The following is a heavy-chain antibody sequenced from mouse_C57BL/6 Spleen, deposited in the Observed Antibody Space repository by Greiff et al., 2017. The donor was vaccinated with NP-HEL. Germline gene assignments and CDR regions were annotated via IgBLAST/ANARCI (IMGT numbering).Heavy chain of an antibody. Sequence: QVQLQQSGPELVKPGASVKISCKASGYAFSSSWMNWVKQRPGKGLEWIGRIYPGDGDTNYNGKFKGKATLTADKSSSTAYMQLSSLTSEDSAVYFCARPTVVPFAYWGQGTLVTVSA. D-gene: IGHD1-1*01. CDR2: IYPGDGDT. CDR1: GYAFSSSW. V-gene: IGHV1-82*01. CDR3: ARPTVVPFAY. J-gene: IGHJ3*01.